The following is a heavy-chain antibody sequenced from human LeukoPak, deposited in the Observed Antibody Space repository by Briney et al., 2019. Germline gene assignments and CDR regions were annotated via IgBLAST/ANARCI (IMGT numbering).Heavy chain of an antibody. V-gene: IGHV3-7*01. Sequence: GGSLRLSCAASGSTFSDYYMSWIRQAPGKGLEWVANIKQDGSEKYYVDSVKGRFTISRDNAKNSLYLQMNSLRAEDTAVYYCARVRRGTFDYWGQGTLVTVSS. CDR1: GSTFSDYY. D-gene: IGHD3-16*01. J-gene: IGHJ4*02. CDR2: IKQDGSEK. CDR3: ARVRRGTFDY.